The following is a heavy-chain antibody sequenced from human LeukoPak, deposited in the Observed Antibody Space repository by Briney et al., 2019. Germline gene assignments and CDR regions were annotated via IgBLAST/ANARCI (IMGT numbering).Heavy chain of an antibody. V-gene: IGHV4-59*01. J-gene: IGHJ5*02. D-gene: IGHD5-18*01. Sequence: SETLSLTCTVSGGSISSYYWSWIRQPPGKGLEWIGYIYYSGSTNYNPSLKGRVTISVDTSKNQFSLKLSSVTAADTAVYYCARGGYSYGYSLNWFDPWGQGTLVTVSS. CDR2: IYYSGST. CDR1: GGSISSYY. CDR3: ARGGYSYGYSLNWFDP.